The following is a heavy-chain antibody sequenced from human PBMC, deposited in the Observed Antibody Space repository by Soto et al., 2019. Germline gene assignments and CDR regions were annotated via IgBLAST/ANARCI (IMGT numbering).Heavy chain of an antibody. CDR1: GFTFSSYS. J-gene: IGHJ6*02. D-gene: IGHD6-13*01. CDR2: ISSSSSYI. CDR3: ARDGISSSWYVGDYYYYYGMDV. Sequence: PGGSLRLSCAASGFTFSSYSMNWVRQAPGKGLEWVSSISSSSSYIYYADSVKGRFTISRDNAKNSLYPQMNSLRAEDTAVYYCARDGISSSWYVGDYYYYYGMDVWGQGTTVTSP. V-gene: IGHV3-21*01.